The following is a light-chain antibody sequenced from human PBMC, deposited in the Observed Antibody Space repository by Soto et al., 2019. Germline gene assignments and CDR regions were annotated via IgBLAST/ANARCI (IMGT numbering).Light chain of an antibody. CDR3: SAYTSSSTLMV. J-gene: IGLJ2*01. CDR1: SSDVGGYNY. Sequence: QSALTQPASVSGSPGQSVTISCTGTSSDVGGYNYVSWYQQHPGQAPNLLIYDVSNRPSGVSYRFSGSKSGNTASLTISGRQAEDEADYYCSAYTSSSTLMVFGGGTKLTVL. CDR2: DVS. V-gene: IGLV2-14*01.